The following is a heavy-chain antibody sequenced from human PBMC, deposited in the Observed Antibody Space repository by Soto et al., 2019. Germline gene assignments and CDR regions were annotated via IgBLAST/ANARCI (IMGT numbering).Heavy chain of an antibody. Sequence: SATLSLTCAVYGGSFSGYYWSWIRQPPGKGLEWIGVINPSGSTNYNPSLKPRVTIPVDTSKNQFSLKLSSVTDAETDVYYCARGWNKLGSCSGGSCYAGRWFDTWCQGDLVT. J-gene: IGHJ5*02. V-gene: IGHV4-34*01. CDR3: ARGWNKLGSCSGGSCYAGRWFDT. CDR1: GGSFSGYY. CDR2: INPSGST. D-gene: IGHD2-15*01.